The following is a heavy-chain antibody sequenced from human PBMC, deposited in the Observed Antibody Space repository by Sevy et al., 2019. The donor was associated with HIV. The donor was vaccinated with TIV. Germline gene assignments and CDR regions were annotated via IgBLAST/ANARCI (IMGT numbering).Heavy chain of an antibody. CDR2: IYWDDDK. CDR3: AHRLYRGAYDFDF. D-gene: IGHD1-26*01. Sequence: SGPTLVNPTQTLTLTCTFSGFSLNTTEMGVGWIRPPPGKTLEWLALIYWDDDKRYNPSLKSRLSITKDTSKKQVVLTLTNMDSVDTATYYCAHRLYRGAYDFDFWGQGILVTVSS. V-gene: IGHV2-5*02. J-gene: IGHJ4*02. CDR1: GFSLNTTEMG.